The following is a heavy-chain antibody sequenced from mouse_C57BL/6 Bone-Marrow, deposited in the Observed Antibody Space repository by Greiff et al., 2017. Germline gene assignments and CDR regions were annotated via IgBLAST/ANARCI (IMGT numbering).Heavy chain of an antibody. CDR3: ARQDYGSSYDWFAY. CDR2: ISGGGGNT. V-gene: IGHV5-9*01. CDR1: GFTFSSYT. J-gene: IGHJ3*01. Sequence: EVMLVESGGGLVKPGGSLKLSCAASGFTFSSYTMSWVRQTPEKRLEWVATISGGGGNTYYPDSVKGRFPISRYNAKNTLYLQMSSLRAEDTALYYCARQDYGSSYDWFAYWGQGTLVTVSA. D-gene: IGHD1-1*01.